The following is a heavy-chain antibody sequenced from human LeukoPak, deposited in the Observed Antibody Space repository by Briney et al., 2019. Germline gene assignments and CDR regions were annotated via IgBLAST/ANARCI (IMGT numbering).Heavy chain of an antibody. CDR2: IYYSGST. CDR3: ARDRGNTLSDENWFDP. D-gene: IGHD4-23*01. V-gene: IGHV4-59*01. J-gene: IGHJ5*02. CDR1: GGSISSYY. Sequence: SETLSLTCTVSGGSISSYYWSWIRQPPGKGLEWIGYIYYSGSTNYNPSLKSRVTISVDTSKNQFSLKLSAVTAADTAVYYCARDRGNTLSDENWFDPWGQGTLVTVSS.